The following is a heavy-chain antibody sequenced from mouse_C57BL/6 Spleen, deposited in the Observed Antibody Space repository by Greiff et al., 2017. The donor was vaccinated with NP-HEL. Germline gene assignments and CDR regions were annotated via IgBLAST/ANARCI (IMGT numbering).Heavy chain of an antibody. CDR1: GYTFTSYW. CDR3: ARLRGDGYQYAMDY. V-gene: IGHV1-69*01. Sequence: VQLQQPGTELVKPGASVKLSCKASGYTFTSYWMPWVKQRPGQGLEWIGEIDPSDSYTNYNQKFKGKSTLTVDKASSTAYMQRSSRTSEDSAVYYCARLRGDGYQYAMDYWGQGTSVTVSS. D-gene: IGHD2-3*01. J-gene: IGHJ4*01. CDR2: IDPSDSYT.